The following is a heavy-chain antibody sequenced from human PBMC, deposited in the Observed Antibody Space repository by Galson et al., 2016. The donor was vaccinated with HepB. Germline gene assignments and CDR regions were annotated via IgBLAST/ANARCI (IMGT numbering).Heavy chain of an antibody. D-gene: IGHD2-21*01. CDR1: GFTFSSSW. V-gene: IGHV3-7*03. Sequence: SLRLSCAASGFTFSSSWMTWVRQAPGKGLEWVANIKEDGSVKYHVDSVQGRFTISRDNAKNSLYLQMNSLRAEDTAVYYCSREPRAGAYYFDYWGQATLVTVSS. CDR3: SREPRAGAYYFDY. J-gene: IGHJ4*02. CDR2: IKEDGSVK.